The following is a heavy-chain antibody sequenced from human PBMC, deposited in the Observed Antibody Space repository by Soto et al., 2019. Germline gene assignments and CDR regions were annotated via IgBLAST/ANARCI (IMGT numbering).Heavy chain of an antibody. D-gene: IGHD3-10*01. CDR2: VSSSSSYI. V-gene: IGHV3-21*01. Sequence: EVQLVESGGGLVKPGGSLRLSCAASGFTFSGHTINWVRQAPGKGLEWVSSVSSSSSYIYYADSVKGRFTVSRDNAEKSLYLQMDSLRAEDTVIYYCARCMGFDGSGYAFFDSWGQGTLVTVSS. CDR1: GFTFSGHT. CDR3: ARCMGFDGSGYAFFDS. J-gene: IGHJ4*02.